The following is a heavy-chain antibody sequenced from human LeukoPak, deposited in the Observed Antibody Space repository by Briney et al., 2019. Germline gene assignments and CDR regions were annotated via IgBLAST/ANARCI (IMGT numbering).Heavy chain of an antibody. V-gene: IGHV4-4*02. D-gene: IGHD1-1*01. Sequence: SGTLSLTCAVSGGSISSGNWWSWVRQPPGKGLEWIGEIYHSGSTNYNPSLKSRATISVDKSKNQFSLKLTSVTAADTAVYYCARIGNYYFDYWGQGTLVTVSS. CDR1: GGSISSGNW. CDR3: ARIGNYYFDY. CDR2: IYHSGST. J-gene: IGHJ4*02.